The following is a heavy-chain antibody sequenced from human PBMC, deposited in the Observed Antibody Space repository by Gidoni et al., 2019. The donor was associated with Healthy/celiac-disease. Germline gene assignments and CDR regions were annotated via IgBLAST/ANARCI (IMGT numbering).Heavy chain of an antibody. CDR1: GGSISSSSYY. Sequence: QLQLQESGPGLVKPSETLSLTCTVSGGSISSSSYYWGWIRQPPGKGLEWIGSIYYSGSTYYNPSLKSRVTISVDTSKNQFSLKLSSVTAADTAVYYCAGHYGDYVWDNWFDPWGQGTLVTVSS. CDR3: AGHYGDYVWDNWFDP. J-gene: IGHJ5*02. V-gene: IGHV4-39*01. CDR2: IYYSGST. D-gene: IGHD4-17*01.